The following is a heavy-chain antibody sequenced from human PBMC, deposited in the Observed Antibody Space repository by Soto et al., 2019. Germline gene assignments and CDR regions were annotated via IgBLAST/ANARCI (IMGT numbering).Heavy chain of an antibody. Sequence: QVQLVQSGAEVKKPGASVKVSCKASGYTFTSYGISWVRQAPRQGLEWMGWISTYIGNTHYAQKFQGRVTMTTDTSTTTAYLELRSLRSDDTAVYYCARDDVGYCSNGVCYTKPLDYWGQGALVTVSS. D-gene: IGHD2-8*01. CDR2: ISTYIGNT. CDR1: GYTFTSYG. CDR3: ARDDVGYCSNGVCYTKPLDY. J-gene: IGHJ4*02. V-gene: IGHV1-18*01.